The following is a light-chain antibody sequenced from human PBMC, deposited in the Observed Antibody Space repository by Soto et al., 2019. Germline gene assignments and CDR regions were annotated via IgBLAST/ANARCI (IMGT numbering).Light chain of an antibody. CDR1: SSNIGAGYD. CDR2: GNA. J-gene: IGLJ1*01. CDR3: QSYDNSLSGYV. V-gene: IGLV1-40*01. Sequence: QSVLTQPPSVSGAPGQRVTISCTGSSSNIGAGYDVHWYQQLPGTAPKLLISGNANRPSGVPDRFSGSKSDTSASLAITGLQAEDEADYYCQSYDNSLSGYVFGTGTKLTVL.